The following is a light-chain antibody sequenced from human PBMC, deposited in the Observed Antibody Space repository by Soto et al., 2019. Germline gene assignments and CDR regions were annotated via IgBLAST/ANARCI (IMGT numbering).Light chain of an antibody. V-gene: IGKV3-15*01. Sequence: EIVMTQSPATLSASPGDRVTLSCRASERIGSNLAWYQQKPGQAPRLLIYGASTRAAGIPARFSGSGSETEFTLTISSLQSEDFALYHCQQWIRWTFGRGARVERK. J-gene: IGKJ1*01. CDR3: QQWIRWT. CDR2: GAS. CDR1: ERIGSN.